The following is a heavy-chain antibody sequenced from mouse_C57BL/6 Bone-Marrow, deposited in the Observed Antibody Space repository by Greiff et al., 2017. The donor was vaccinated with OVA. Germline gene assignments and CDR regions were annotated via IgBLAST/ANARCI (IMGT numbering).Heavy chain of an antibody. CDR1: GYTFTSYW. Sequence: QVQLKQPGAELVKPGASVKVSCKASGYTFTSYWMHWVKQRPGQGLEWIGRIHPSDSDTNYNQKFKGKATLTVDKSSSTAYMQLSSLTSEDSAVYYCAMEGFLLLRRFDYWGQGTTLTVSS. J-gene: IGHJ2*01. V-gene: IGHV1-74*01. D-gene: IGHD1-1*01. CDR2: IHPSDSDT. CDR3: AMEGFLLLRRFDY.